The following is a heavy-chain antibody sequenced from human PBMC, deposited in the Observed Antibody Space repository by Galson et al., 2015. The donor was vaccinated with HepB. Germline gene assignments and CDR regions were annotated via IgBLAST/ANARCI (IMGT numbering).Heavy chain of an antibody. CDR3: TYSSSWDTEFDY. CDR1: GFTFSGSA. V-gene: IGHV3-73*01. Sequence: SLRLSCAVSGFTFSGSAVHWVRQASGKGLEWVGRIRSKTNSYATTYVASVRGRFTISRDDSKSTAYLQMNSLKTEDTAVYYCTYSSSWDTEFDYWGQGTLVTVSS. D-gene: IGHD2-2*01. J-gene: IGHJ4*02. CDR2: IRSKTNSYAT.